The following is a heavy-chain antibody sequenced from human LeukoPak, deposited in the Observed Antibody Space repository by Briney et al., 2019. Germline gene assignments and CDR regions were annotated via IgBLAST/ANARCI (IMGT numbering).Heavy chain of an antibody. J-gene: IGHJ4*02. D-gene: IGHD6-13*01. CDR3: ARDHPYSSWYRFDY. CDR1: GFTFSSYS. CDR2: ISSSSSYI. V-gene: IGHV3-21*01. Sequence: GGSPRLSCAASGFTFSSYSMNWVRQAPGKGLEWVSSISSSSSYIYYADSVKGRFTISRDNAKNSLYLQMNSLRAEDTAVYYCARDHPYSSWYRFDYWGQGTLVTVSS.